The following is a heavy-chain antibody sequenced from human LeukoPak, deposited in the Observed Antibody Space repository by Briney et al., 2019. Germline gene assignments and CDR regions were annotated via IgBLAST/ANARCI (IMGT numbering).Heavy chain of an antibody. D-gene: IGHD1-26*01. CDR2: INHSGST. Sequence: PLETLSLTCAVYGGSFSGYYWSWIRQPPGKVLEWIGEINHSGSTNYNPSLKSRVTISVDTSKNQFSLKLSSVTAADTAVYYCAHPAWELTLWGQGTLVTVSS. CDR1: GGSFSGYY. V-gene: IGHV4-34*01. J-gene: IGHJ4*02. CDR3: AHPAWELTL.